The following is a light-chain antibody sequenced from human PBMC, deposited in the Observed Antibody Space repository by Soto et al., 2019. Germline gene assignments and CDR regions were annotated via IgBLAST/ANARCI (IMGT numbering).Light chain of an antibody. CDR3: CSYADSATWV. J-gene: IGLJ3*02. Sequence: QSVLTQPASVSGSPGQSITISCTGTSSDVGSYNLVSWYQQHPGKAPKLIIYDVTKRPSGLSNRFSGSKSGNTASLTISGLQAEDEADYSCCSYADSATWVFGGGTKVTVL. V-gene: IGLV2-23*02. CDR2: DVT. CDR1: SSDVGSYNL.